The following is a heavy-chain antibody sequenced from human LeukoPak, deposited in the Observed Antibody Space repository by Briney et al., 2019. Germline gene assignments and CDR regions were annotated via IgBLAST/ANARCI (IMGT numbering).Heavy chain of an antibody. J-gene: IGHJ6*03. D-gene: IGHD2-2*01. CDR3: AKASDCSTSSCFTYYYYINV. V-gene: IGHV3-23*01. CDR2: ISGSGTAT. Sequence: PGGSLRLSCAASGSTFSIYSMNWVRQTPEKGLEWVSAISGSGTATFHADSVKGRFTISRDNSKNTLYLRMTSLRAEDTAMYYCAKASDCSTSSCFTYYYYINVWGKGTTVTVSS. CDR1: GSTFSIYS.